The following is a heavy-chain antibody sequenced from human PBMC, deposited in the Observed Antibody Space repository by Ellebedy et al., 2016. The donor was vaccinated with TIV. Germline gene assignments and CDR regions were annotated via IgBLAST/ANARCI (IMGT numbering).Heavy chain of an antibody. CDR2: IYSDGST. CDR1: GANVSSNY. CDR3: ARAKRGSYYSAFDI. D-gene: IGHD1-26*01. J-gene: IGHJ3*02. V-gene: IGHV3-53*01. Sequence: GESLKISXAASGANVSSNYMSWVRQAPGKGLEWVSIIYSDGSTYYADSVKGRFTLSRDISKNTLFLQMNSLRAEDTAVYYCARAKRGSYYSAFDIWGQGTMVTVSS.